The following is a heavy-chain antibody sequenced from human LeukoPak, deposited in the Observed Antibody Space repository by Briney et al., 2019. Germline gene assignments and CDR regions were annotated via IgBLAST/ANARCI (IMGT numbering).Heavy chain of an antibody. CDR3: AHYGSGRVFGY. CDR2: IYYSGST. J-gene: IGHJ4*02. V-gene: IGHV4-59*01. CDR1: GGSISSYY. Sequence: SETLSLTCTVSGGSISSYYWSLIRQPPGRGLEWIGYIYYSGSTNYNPSLKSRVTISVDTSKNQFSPKLSSVTAADTAVYYCAHYGSGRVFGYWGQGTLVTVSS. D-gene: IGHD3-10*01.